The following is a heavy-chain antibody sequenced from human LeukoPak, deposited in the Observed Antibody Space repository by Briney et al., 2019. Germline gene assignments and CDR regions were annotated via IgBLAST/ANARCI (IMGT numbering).Heavy chain of an antibody. CDR3: ASALGYCSGGSCYSTEAPIDY. J-gene: IGHJ4*02. D-gene: IGHD2-15*01. CDR1: GYTFTSYG. Sequence: AASVKVSCKASGYTFTSYGISWVRQAPGQGLEWMGWISAYNGNTNYAQKLQGRVTMTTDTSTSTAYMELRSLRSDDTAVYYCASALGYCSGGSCYSTEAPIDYWGQGTLVTVSS. V-gene: IGHV1-18*01. CDR2: ISAYNGNT.